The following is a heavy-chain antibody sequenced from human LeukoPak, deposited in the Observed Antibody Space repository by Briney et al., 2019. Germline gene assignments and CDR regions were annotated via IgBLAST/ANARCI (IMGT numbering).Heavy chain of an antibody. CDR1: GFTFSNDW. V-gene: IGHV3-74*01. Sequence: GGPLRLSCAASGFTFSNDWMHWVRQAPGKGLVWVSRIRFDGSSTNYADFVKGRFTISRDNARNTLYLQMNSLGDEDTAVYYCARGVRGGYYLDYWGQGSLVTVSP. CDR3: ARGVRGGYYLDY. D-gene: IGHD3-16*01. J-gene: IGHJ4*02. CDR2: IRFDGSST.